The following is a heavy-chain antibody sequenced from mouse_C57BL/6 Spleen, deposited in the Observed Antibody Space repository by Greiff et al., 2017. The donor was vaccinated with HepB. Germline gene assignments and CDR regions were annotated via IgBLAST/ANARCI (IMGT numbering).Heavy chain of an antibody. CDR2: INPNNGGT. D-gene: IGHD2-5*01. CDR3: ARFYYSNYAWYFDV. J-gene: IGHJ1*03. V-gene: IGHV1-26*01. Sequence: EVQLQQSGPELVKPGASVKISCKASGYTFTDYYMNWVKQSHGKSLEWIGDINPNNGGTSYNQKFKGKATLTVDKSSSTAYMELRSLTSEDSAVYYCARFYYSNYAWYFDVWGTGTTVTVSS. CDR1: GYTFTDYY.